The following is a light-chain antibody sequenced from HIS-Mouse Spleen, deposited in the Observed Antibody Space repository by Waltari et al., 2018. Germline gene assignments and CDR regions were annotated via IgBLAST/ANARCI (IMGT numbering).Light chain of an antibody. CDR2: GAS. CDR3: QQYNNWPPIFT. J-gene: IGKJ3*01. Sequence: EIVMTQSPATLSVSPGERATLSCRASQRVSSNLAWYQQKPGQAPRLLIYGASTRATGIPARFSGSGSVTEFTRTISSLQSEDFAVYYCQQYNNWPPIFTFGPGTKVDIK. CDR1: QRVSSN. V-gene: IGKV3-15*01.